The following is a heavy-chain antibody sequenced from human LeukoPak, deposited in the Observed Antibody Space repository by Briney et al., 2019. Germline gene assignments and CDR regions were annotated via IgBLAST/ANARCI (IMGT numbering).Heavy chain of an antibody. CDR3: TRGRFSGGVAMPYYFDY. D-gene: IGHD2-2*01. CDR2: IRSKAYGGTT. J-gene: IGHJ4*02. V-gene: IGHV3-49*04. CDR1: GFTFGDYA. Sequence: PGGSLRLSCTASGFTFGDYAMSWVRQAPGKGLEWVGFIRSKAYGGTTEYAASVKGRFTISRDDSKSIAYLQMNSLKTEDTAVYYCTRGRFSGGVAMPYYFDYWGQGTLVTVSS.